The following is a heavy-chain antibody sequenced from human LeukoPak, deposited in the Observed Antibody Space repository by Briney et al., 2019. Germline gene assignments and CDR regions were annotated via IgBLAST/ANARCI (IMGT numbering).Heavy chain of an antibody. CDR1: GFTFDDYA. J-gene: IGHJ3*02. Sequence: PGRSLRLSCAASGFTFDDYAMHWVRQAPGKGLEWVSGISWNSGSIGYADSVKGRFTISRDNAKNSLYLQMNSLRAEDTAVYYCADGDAFDIWGQGTMVTVSS. CDR2: ISWNSGSI. CDR3: ADGDAFDI. V-gene: IGHV3-9*01.